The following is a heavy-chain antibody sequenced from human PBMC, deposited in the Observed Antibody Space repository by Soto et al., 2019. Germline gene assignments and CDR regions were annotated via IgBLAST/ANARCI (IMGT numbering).Heavy chain of an antibody. V-gene: IGHV3-7*04. CDR3: AREIVVARGASYFDY. CDR1: GFTFSSNW. CDR2: IRQDGSEK. Sequence: GGSLRLSCVGSGFTFSSNWMTWVRQAPGKGLEWVGNIRQDGSEKNYVDSVKGRFTISRDNAKNSLYLQMNSLRAEDTAVYYCAREIVVARGASYFDYWGAATLVTVSS. D-gene: IGHD2-2*01. J-gene: IGHJ4*02.